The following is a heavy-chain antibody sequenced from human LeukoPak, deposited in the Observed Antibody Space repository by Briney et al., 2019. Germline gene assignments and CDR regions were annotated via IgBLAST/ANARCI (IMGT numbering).Heavy chain of an antibody. Sequence: PGGSLRLSCVGSGFSLEDYAMHWVRQVPGKGLEWVSSISWDSGSQAYTDSVKGRFSISRDNDKNSLYLQMNSLRLEDTAFYYCIEDMGFDLLKDAFHIWGQGTLVTVSS. CDR3: IEDMGFDLLKDAFHI. D-gene: IGHD3-9*01. CDR1: GFSLEDYA. J-gene: IGHJ3*02. CDR2: ISWDSGSQ. V-gene: IGHV3-9*01.